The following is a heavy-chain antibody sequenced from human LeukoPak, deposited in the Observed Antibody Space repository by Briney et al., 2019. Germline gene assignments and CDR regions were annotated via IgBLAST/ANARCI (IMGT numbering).Heavy chain of an antibody. D-gene: IGHD3-10*01. Sequence: GGSLTLSCEACGFTFSRNSMLWVREAPVKGLEWVSSISTTTYTYYADSVKGRFTISRDNAKNSLYLQMNSLRAEDTGVYYCARGNYFDYWGQGTLVTVSS. CDR1: GFTFSRNS. J-gene: IGHJ4*02. V-gene: IGHV3-21*01. CDR2: ISTTTYT. CDR3: ARGNYFDY.